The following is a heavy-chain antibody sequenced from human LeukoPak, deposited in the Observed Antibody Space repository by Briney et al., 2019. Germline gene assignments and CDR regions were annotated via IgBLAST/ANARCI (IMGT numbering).Heavy chain of an antibody. J-gene: IGHJ3*02. D-gene: IGHD2-8*02. CDR1: GYTFTGYY. CDR2: INPNSGGT. Sequence: ASVKVSCKASGYTFTGYYMHWVRQAPGQGPEWMGWINPNSGGTNYAQKFQGRVTMTRDTSISTAYMELSRLRSDDTAVYYCARELVGGDAFDIWGQGTMVTVSS. V-gene: IGHV1-2*02. CDR3: ARELVGGDAFDI.